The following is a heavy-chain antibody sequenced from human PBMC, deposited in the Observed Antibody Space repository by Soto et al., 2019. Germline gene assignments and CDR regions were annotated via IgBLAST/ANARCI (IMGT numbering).Heavy chain of an antibody. CDR2: IYYSGST. J-gene: IGHJ4*02. D-gene: IGHD5-12*01. Sequence: SATLSLTCTVSGGSISSSSYYWGWIRQPPGKGLEWIGSIYYSGSTYYNPSLKSRVTISVDTSKNQFSLKLSSVTAADTAVYYCARSGYDLSPYYFDYWGQGTLVTVSS. CDR1: GGSISSSSYY. V-gene: IGHV4-39*01. CDR3: ARSGYDLSPYYFDY.